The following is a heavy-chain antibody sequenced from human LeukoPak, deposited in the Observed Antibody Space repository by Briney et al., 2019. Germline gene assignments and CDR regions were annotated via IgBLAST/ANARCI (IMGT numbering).Heavy chain of an antibody. Sequence: PSETLSLTCTVSGGSISSSTYYWGWIRQPPGKGLEWIGSIYYSGSTYYNPSLKSRVTISVDSSKNQLSLRLSSVTAADTAVYYCARSDVSFGSGSYDFQYWGQGTLVTVSS. CDR2: IYYSGST. J-gene: IGHJ4*02. D-gene: IGHD3-10*01. V-gene: IGHV4-39*01. CDR1: GGSISSSTYY. CDR3: ARSDVSFGSGSYDFQY.